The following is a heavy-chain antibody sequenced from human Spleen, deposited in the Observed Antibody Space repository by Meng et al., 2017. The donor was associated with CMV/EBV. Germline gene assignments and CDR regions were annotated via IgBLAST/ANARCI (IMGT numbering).Heavy chain of an antibody. V-gene: IGHV4-4*07. CDR2: IYTSGST. D-gene: IGHD6-19*01. CDR1: CGAISSYY. Sequence: VELVEAGPGVVKPSETLSLSCSVSCGAISSYYGSWIRQPAGKGREWSGRIYTSGSTNYNPSLKSRVTMSVDTAKNQFSLKLSSVTAADTAVYYCARGLLYSSGWFFDYWGQGTLVTVSS. CDR3: ARGLLYSSGWFFDY. J-gene: IGHJ4*02.